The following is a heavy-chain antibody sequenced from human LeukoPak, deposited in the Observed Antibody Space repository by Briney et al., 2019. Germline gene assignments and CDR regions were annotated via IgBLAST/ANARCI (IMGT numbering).Heavy chain of an antibody. CDR1: GFTFSNAW. CDR3: ASRGWLQSRGLDD. CDR2: IKSKTDGGTT. J-gene: IGHJ4*02. V-gene: IGHV3-15*01. D-gene: IGHD5-24*01. Sequence: GGSLRLSCAASGFTFSNAWMSWVRQAPGKGLEWVGRIKSKTDGGTTDYAAPVKGRFTISRDDSKNTLYLQMNSLKTEDTAVYYCASRGWLQSRGLDDWGQGTLVIVSS.